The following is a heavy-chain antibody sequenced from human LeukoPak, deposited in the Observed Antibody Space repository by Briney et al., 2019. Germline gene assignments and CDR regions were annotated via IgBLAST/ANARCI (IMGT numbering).Heavy chain of an antibody. CDR2: SNPNSGGT. J-gene: IGHJ6*03. V-gene: IGHV1-2*02. Sequence: ASVKVSCKASGYTFTGYYMHWVRQAPGQGLEWMGWSNPNSGGTSYAQKFQGRVTMTRDTSISTAYMELSRARSDDTAVYYCARERKPGIAVAGAGGRDYYYMDVWGKGTTVTVSS. CDR3: ARERKPGIAVAGAGGRDYYYMDV. CDR1: GYTFTGYY. D-gene: IGHD6-19*01.